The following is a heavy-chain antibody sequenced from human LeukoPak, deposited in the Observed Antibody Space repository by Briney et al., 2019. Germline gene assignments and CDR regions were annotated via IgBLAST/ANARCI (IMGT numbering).Heavy chain of an antibody. CDR3: ASVSGDEDY. CDR1: EFTFSSYE. D-gene: IGHD2-21*02. V-gene: IGHV3-48*03. CDR2: ISSSGSTI. J-gene: IGHJ4*02. Sequence: GGSLRLSCAASEFTFSSYEMNWVRQAPGKGLEWVSYISSSGSTIYYADSVKGRFTISRDNAKNSLYLQMNSLRAEDTAVYYCASVSGDEDYWGQGTLVTVSS.